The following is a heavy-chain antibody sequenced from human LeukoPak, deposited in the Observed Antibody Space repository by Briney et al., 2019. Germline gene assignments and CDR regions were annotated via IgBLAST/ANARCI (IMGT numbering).Heavy chain of an antibody. Sequence: GGSLRLSCAASGFIFTNYFMSWVRQAPGKGLEWVASIKHDGSEKYYVDSVRGRFTISRDNAMNSLYLQMSSLRAEDTAVYYCATDRGWRTSGYYLYYFEYWGQGTLVTFSS. D-gene: IGHD3-3*01. CDR2: IKHDGSEK. J-gene: IGHJ4*02. CDR3: ATDRGWRTSGYYLYYFEY. CDR1: GFIFTNYF. V-gene: IGHV3-7*01.